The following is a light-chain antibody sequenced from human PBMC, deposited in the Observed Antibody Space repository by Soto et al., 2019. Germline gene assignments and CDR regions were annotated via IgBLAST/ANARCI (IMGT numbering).Light chain of an antibody. CDR2: DVN. Sequence: QSALTQPASVSGSPGQSIAISCTGTSSDVGHYNYVSWYQQHPGKAPKLMSYDVNNRPSGVSNRFSGSKSGNTASLTISGLQTEDEADYYCSSYTTTFTYVFGTGTKVTVL. CDR3: SSYTTTFTYV. J-gene: IGLJ1*01. V-gene: IGLV2-14*03. CDR1: SSDVGHYNY.